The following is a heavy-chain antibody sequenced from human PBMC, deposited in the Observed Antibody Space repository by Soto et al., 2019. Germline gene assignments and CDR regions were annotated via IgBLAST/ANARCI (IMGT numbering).Heavy chain of an antibody. CDR3: ARSMHYSDGSNYSPFDY. CDR2: FYYTGST. J-gene: IGHJ4*02. V-gene: IGHV4-61*01. Sequence: SETLSLACTVSGGSVSSGNYYWSWIRQPPGKGLEWIGYFYYTGSTNYNPSLKSRVTISIDASKNQFSLRLSSVTAADTAVYYCARSMHYSDGSNYSPFDYWGQGTLVTVSS. CDR1: GGSVSSGNYY. D-gene: IGHD3-22*01.